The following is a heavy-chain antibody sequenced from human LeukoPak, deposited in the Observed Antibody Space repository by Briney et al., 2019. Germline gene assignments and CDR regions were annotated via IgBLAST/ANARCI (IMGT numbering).Heavy chain of an antibody. CDR2: IYHSGST. D-gene: IGHD6-6*01. Sequence: PSETLSLTCAVSGYSISSGYYWGWIRQPPGEGLEWIGSIYHSGSTYYNPSLKSRVTISVDTSKNQFSLKLSSVTAADTAVYYCARVHSSWSGYFDYWGQGTLVTASS. J-gene: IGHJ4*02. CDR1: GYSISSGYY. CDR3: ARVHSSWSGYFDY. V-gene: IGHV4-38-2*01.